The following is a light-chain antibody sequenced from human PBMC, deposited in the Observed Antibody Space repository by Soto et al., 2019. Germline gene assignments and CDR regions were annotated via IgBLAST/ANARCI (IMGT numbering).Light chain of an antibody. J-gene: IGKJ4*01. CDR1: QSISSW. Sequence: DIQMTQSPSTLSASVGDRVTITCRASQSISSWLAWYQQKPGKTPKLLIYDASSLESGVPSRFSGSGSGTEFTLTISSLQPDDFATYYCQQYNSYSPLTFGGGTKVEI. V-gene: IGKV1-5*01. CDR3: QQYNSYSPLT. CDR2: DAS.